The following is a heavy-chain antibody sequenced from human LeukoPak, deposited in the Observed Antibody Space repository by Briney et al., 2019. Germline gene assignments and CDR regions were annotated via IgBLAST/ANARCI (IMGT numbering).Heavy chain of an antibody. D-gene: IGHD4-17*01. CDR2: INDSGST. J-gene: IGHJ6*02. V-gene: IGHV4-39*07. CDR3: ARRLSTVTVPGYYYGMDV. CDR1: GGSISSGGYY. Sequence: TSETLSLTCTVSGGSISSGGYYWNWIRQPPGKGLEWIGEINDSGSTNYSPSLKSRVTILVDTSKNQFSLKLSSVTAADTAMYYCARRLSTVTVPGYYYGMDVWGQGTTVTVSS.